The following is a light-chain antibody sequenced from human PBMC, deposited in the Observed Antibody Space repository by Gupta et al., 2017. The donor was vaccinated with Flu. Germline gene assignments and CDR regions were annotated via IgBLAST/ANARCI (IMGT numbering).Light chain of an antibody. J-gene: IGKJ2*01. CDR2: LSS. Sequence: TIHLSPADRACRSCRARQSLNKNFLNWYQQKPGQAPRLLIYLSSCRGNGVAPRFSGSGYGTEFALAISRRGPEEFAVYYCQHEGISLFTFGQGTKVDIK. CDR1: QSLNKNF. V-gene: IGKV3-20*01. CDR3: QHEGISLFT.